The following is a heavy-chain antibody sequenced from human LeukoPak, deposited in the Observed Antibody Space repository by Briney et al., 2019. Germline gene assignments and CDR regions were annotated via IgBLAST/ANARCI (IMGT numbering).Heavy chain of an antibody. Sequence: ASVKVSCKASGYTFTSYYMHWVRQAPGQGLEWMGIINPSGGSTSYAQKLQGRVTMTTDTSTSTAYMELRSLRSDDTAVYYCARDASGRDAFDIWGQGTMVTVSS. CDR3: ARDASGRDAFDI. CDR1: GYTFTSYY. D-gene: IGHD6-19*01. J-gene: IGHJ3*02. CDR2: INPSGGST. V-gene: IGHV1-46*01.